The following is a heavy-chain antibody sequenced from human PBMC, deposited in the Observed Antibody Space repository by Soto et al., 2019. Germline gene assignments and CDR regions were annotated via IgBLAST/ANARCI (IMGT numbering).Heavy chain of an antibody. CDR1: GGSISSYY. CDR3: AREESIAAAGTNWFDP. D-gene: IGHD6-13*01. CDR2: IYYSGST. V-gene: IGHV4-59*01. J-gene: IGHJ5*02. Sequence: SETLSLTCTVSGGSISSYYWSWIRQPPGKGLEWIGYIYYSGSTNYNPSLKSRVTISVDTSKNQFSLKLSSVTAADTAVYYCAREESIAAAGTNWFDPWGQGTLVTVS.